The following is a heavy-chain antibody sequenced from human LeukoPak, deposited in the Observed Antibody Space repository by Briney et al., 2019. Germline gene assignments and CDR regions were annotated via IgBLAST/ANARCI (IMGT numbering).Heavy chain of an antibody. V-gene: IGHV3-30-3*01. D-gene: IGHD3-10*01. J-gene: IGHJ6*02. CDR2: ISYDGSNK. CDR3: ARVMVRGVIWYYYGMDA. Sequence: GGSLRLSCAASGFTFSSYAMHWVRQAPGKGLEWVAVISYDGSNKYYADSVKGRFTISRDNSKNTLYLQMNSLRVEDTAVFYCARVMVRGVIWYYYGMDAWGQGTTVTVSS. CDR1: GFTFSSYA.